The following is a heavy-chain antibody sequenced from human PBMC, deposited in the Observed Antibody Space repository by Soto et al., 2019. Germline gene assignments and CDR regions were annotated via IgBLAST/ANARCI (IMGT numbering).Heavy chain of an antibody. J-gene: IGHJ4*02. D-gene: IGHD3-10*01. CDR3: AREEYYYGSGAFFDY. CDR1: GGTFSSYT. V-gene: IGHV1-69*08. CDR2: IIPILGIA. Sequence: QVQLVQSGAEVKKPGSSVKVSCKASGGTFSSYTISWVRQAPGQGLEWMGRIIPILGIANYAQKFQGRVEITADKSTSTAYMELSSLRSEDTAVYYWAREEYYYGSGAFFDYWGQGTLVTVSS.